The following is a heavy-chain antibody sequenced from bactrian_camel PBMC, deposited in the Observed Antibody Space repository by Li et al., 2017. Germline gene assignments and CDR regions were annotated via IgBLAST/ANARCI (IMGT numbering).Heavy chain of an antibody. CDR1: EFTFVDSD. V-gene: IGHV3S9*01. CDR3: AASGSRYSHGCTDFVY. D-gene: IGHD6*01. J-gene: IGHJ6*01. CDR2: IKSDGST. Sequence: HVQLVETGGGSVEVGGSLKLPCTASEFTFVDSDVGWYRQVPDTACEWVSTIKSDGSTLYADPVKGRFTISKDNKENTLHLEMDNLKPEDTAMYYCAASGSRYSHGCTDFVYWGQGTQVTVS.